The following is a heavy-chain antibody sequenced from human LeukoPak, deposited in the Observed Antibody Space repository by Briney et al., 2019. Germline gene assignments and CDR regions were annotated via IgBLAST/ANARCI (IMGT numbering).Heavy chain of an antibody. Sequence: PSETLSLTCTVSGGSISSGSYYWSWIRQPPGKGLEWIGEINHSGSTNYNPSLKSRVTISVDTSKNQFSLKLSSVTAADTAVYYCARRGYYYYYMDVWGKGTTVTISS. CDR1: GGSISSGSYY. CDR2: INHSGST. V-gene: IGHV4-39*07. D-gene: IGHD3-10*01. J-gene: IGHJ6*03. CDR3: ARRGYYYYYMDV.